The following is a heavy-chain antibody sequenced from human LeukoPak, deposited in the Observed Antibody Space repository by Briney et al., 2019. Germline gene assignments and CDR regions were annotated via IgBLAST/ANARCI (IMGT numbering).Heavy chain of an antibody. J-gene: IGHJ4*02. CDR2: IYSGGDT. Sequence: GGSLRLSCAASGFIVRSNYMTWVREAPGKGLEWLSVIYSGGDTYYADSVKGRFTISRDNSKKTLYLQMNSLRAEDTAGYYCARRRVDGYFDCWGQRTLVTVSS. V-gene: IGHV3-66*01. CDR1: GFIVRSNY. CDR3: ARRRVDGYFDC. D-gene: IGHD5-24*01.